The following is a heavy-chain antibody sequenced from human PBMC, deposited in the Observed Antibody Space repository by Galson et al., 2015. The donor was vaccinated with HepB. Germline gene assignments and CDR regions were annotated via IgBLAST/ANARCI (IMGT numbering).Heavy chain of an antibody. CDR3: LIDFWCGGPDS. CDR2: IRSRRYGATT. J-gene: IGHJ4*02. CDR1: GFSFGDNG. D-gene: IGHD3-3*01. V-gene: IGHV3-49*04. Sequence: SLRLSCATSGFSFGDNGMSWVRQAPGKGLQWVGIIRSRRYGATTEYAASVKGRFTISRDDSKSIVYLEMNSLKTEDTAVYYCLIDFWCGGPDSWGQGTLVTVSS.